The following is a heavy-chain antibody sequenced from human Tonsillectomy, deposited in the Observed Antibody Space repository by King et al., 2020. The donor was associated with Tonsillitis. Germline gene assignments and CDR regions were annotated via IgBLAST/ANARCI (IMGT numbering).Heavy chain of an antibody. CDR2: HFWDDDK. D-gene: IGHD3-10*01. V-gene: IGHV2-5*02. Sequence: ITLKESGPTLLMPTRTLTLTCSFSGFSLTSRGVAVAWVRQPPGKALEWLMVHFWDDDKRYSASLSSRITVTKDISKNQLLLTMTNMDPIDTGTYFCAHAYGPRGGKFPLFFDFWGQGIQVTVSS. CDR3: AHAYGPRGGKFPLFFDF. J-gene: IGHJ4*02. CDR1: GFSLTSRGVA.